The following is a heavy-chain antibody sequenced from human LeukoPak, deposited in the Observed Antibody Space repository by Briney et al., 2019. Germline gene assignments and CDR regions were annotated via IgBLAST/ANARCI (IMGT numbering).Heavy chain of an antibody. CDR3: ARPGCGGNCYYRMDV. CDR1: GFTFSSYA. CDR2: VSDSGTRT. J-gene: IGHJ6*04. D-gene: IGHD2-21*01. V-gene: IGHV3-23*01. Sequence: GGSLRLSCAASGFTFSSYAMTWVRQAPGKGLEWVSAVSDSGTRTLYADSVKGRFAISRNSLRADDTAVYYCARPGCGGNCYYRMDVWGKGTTVTISS.